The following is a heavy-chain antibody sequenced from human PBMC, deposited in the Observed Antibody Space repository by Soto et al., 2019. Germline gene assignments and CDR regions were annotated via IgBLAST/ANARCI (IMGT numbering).Heavy chain of an antibody. D-gene: IGHD1-26*01. CDR1: GGTFSSNA. CDR3: ARGVNVGLKSPPIDY. Sequence: SVKVSCTASGGTFSSNAISWVRQAPGQGLEWMGGIIPIFGTANYAQKFQGRVTITADESTSTAYMELSSLRSEDTAVYYCARGVNVGLKSPPIDYWGQGTLVTVSS. CDR2: IIPIFGTA. V-gene: IGHV1-69*13. J-gene: IGHJ4*02.